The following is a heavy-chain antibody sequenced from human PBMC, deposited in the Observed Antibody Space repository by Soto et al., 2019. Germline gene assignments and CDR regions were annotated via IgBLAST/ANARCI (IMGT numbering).Heavy chain of an antibody. V-gene: IGHV5-51*01. CDR1: GYSVTSYW. J-gene: IGHJ6*02. Sequence: GESLKISCKGSGYSVTSYWIGWVRQMPGKGLEGMGIIYPGDSDTRYSPSFQGQVTISADKSISTAYLQWSSLKASDTAMYYCPRLSDSSGYLAYYYYGMDVCGQRTTVTDPS. D-gene: IGHD3-22*01. CDR2: IYPGDSDT. CDR3: PRLSDSSGYLAYYYYGMDV.